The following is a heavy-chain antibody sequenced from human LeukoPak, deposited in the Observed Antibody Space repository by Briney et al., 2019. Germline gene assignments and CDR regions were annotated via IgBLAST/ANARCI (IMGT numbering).Heavy chain of an antibody. CDR3: ARLYDDAGSVGY. J-gene: IGHJ4*02. CDR1: GGSISSYY. CDR2: IYYSGST. Sequence: SETLSLTCTVSGGSISSYYWSWIRQPPGKGLEWIGYIYYSGSTNYNPSLKSRVTISVDTSKNQFSLKLSSVTAADTAVYYCARLYDDAGSVGYWGQGTLVTVSS. V-gene: IGHV4-59*01. D-gene: IGHD2/OR15-2a*01.